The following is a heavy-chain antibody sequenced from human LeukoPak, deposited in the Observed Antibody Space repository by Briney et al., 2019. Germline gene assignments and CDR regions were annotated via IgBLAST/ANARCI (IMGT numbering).Heavy chain of an antibody. CDR2: ISGSGGST. J-gene: IGHJ5*02. CDR3: AKAKQQLVLWNWFDP. V-gene: IGHV3-23*01. D-gene: IGHD6-13*01. Sequence: GGSLRLSCAASGFTFSSYAMSWVRQAPGKGLEWVSDISGSGGSTYYADSVKGRFTISRDNSKNTLYLQMNSLRAEDTAVYYCAKAKQQLVLWNWFDPWGQGTLVTVSS. CDR1: GFTFSSYA.